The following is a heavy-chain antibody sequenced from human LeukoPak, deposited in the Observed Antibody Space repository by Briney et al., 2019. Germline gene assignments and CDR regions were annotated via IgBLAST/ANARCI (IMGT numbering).Heavy chain of an antibody. V-gene: IGHV4-39*07. Sequence: PSETLSLTCTVSGDSITTGAYYWGWIRQPPGKGLEWIANIFYSGATFYNPSLESRVTISVDTSKNQFSLKLRSVTAADSAVYYCARLGEGYSGYDFLDYWGQGTLVTVSS. CDR1: GDSITTGAYY. CDR3: ARLGEGYSGYDFLDY. D-gene: IGHD5-12*01. J-gene: IGHJ4*02. CDR2: IFYSGAT.